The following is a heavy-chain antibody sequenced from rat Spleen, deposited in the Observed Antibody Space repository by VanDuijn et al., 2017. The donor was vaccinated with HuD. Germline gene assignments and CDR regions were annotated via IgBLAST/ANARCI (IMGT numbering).Heavy chain of an antibody. J-gene: IGHJ2*01. Sequence: EVQLVESGGGLVQPGRSLKLSCTASGFTFSNYGMHWIRQAPTKGLEWVASISPSGGSTYYRDSVKGRFTISRDNAKSTLYLQMDSLRSEDTATYYCATDDYGPSRGYFDYWGQGVMVTVSS. CDR1: GFTFSNYG. D-gene: IGHD1-11*01. V-gene: IGHV5-19*01. CDR2: ISPSGGST. CDR3: ATDDYGPSRGYFDY.